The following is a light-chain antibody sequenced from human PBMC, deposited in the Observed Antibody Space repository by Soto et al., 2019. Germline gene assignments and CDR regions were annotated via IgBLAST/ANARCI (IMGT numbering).Light chain of an antibody. CDR2: GAS. CDR3: QQYGSSPWLT. CDR1: QSVSSSY. Sequence: ENVLTHSPGTLSLSPGDRATLSCRASQSVSSSYLAWFQQKPGQAPRLLIYGASRRATGIPDRFSGSGSGTDFTLTITRLEPEDFAVYYCQQYGSSPWLTFGGGTKVDIK. V-gene: IGKV3-20*01. J-gene: IGKJ4*01.